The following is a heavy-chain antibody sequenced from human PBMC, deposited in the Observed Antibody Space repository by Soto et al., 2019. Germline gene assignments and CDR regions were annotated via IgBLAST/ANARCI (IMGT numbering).Heavy chain of an antibody. D-gene: IGHD4-17*01. CDR2: IRVNNVDT. V-gene: IGHV1-18*01. Sequence: QVQLVQSGAEVKKPGASVKVSCKASGYTFTNSGFSWVRPAPGQGLEWVGWIRVNNVDTHYAQKLQGRVTMTTDTSTSTAFMELRSLRSDDTAVYYCARELCYSDFDVHYLGQGTLITFSS. CDR3: ARELCYSDFDVHY. J-gene: IGHJ4*02. CDR1: GYTFTNSG.